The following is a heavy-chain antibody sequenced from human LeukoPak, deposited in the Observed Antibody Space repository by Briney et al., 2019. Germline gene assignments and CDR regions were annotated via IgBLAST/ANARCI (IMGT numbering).Heavy chain of an antibody. V-gene: IGHV4-38-2*02. CDR1: GYSISSGYY. CDR2: IYHSGST. J-gene: IGHJ2*01. CDR3: ASCGYEWGWSQSPLWYFDL. D-gene: IGHD5-12*01. Sequence: SETLSLTCTVSGYSISSGYYWGWIRQPPGKGLEWIGSIYHSGSTHYNPSLKSRLTISVDTSKNQFSLKLSSVTAADTAVYYCASCGYEWGWSQSPLWYFDLWGRGTLVTVSS.